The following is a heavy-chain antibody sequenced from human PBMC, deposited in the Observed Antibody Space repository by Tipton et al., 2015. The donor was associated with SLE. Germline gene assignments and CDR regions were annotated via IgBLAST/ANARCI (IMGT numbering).Heavy chain of an antibody. CDR2: IYSGGST. CDR3: ARAGAVAGTVDY. V-gene: IGHV3-53*05. Sequence: SLRLSCAASGFTFSSYEMNWVRQAPGKGLEWVSVIYSGGSTYYADSVKGRFTISRDNSKNTLYLQMNSLRAEDTAVYYCARAGAVAGTVDYWGQGTLVTVSS. J-gene: IGHJ4*02. D-gene: IGHD6-19*01. CDR1: GFTFSSYE.